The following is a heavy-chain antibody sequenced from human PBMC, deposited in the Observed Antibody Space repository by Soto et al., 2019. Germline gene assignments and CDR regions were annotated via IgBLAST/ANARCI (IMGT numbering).Heavy chain of an antibody. D-gene: IGHD5-12*01. V-gene: IGHV3-48*01. J-gene: IGHJ4*02. Sequence: EVQLVESGGGLVQPGGSLRLSCVASGFTFSSYSMNWVRQAPGKGLEWVSYISTGGNTLYYADSVKDRFTISRDNAKNSLYLQMNSLRAEDTAVYYCARDGYNLFDYWGQGALVTVSS. CDR1: GFTFSSYS. CDR3: ARDGYNLFDY. CDR2: ISTGGNTL.